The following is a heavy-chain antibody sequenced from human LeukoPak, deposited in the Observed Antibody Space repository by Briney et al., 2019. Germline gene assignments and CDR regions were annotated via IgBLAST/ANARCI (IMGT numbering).Heavy chain of an antibody. Sequence: GGSLRLSCAAPGFTFSNYYMSWVRQAPGKGLEWVANINQGGSEKYYVDSVKGRFTISRDNAKNLVYLQMNSLRTEDTAVYYCASGNNDWSLGGQGTLVTVSS. CDR1: GFTFSNYY. D-gene: IGHD3-9*01. V-gene: IGHV3-7*03. CDR2: INQGGSEK. J-gene: IGHJ4*02. CDR3: ASGNNDWSL.